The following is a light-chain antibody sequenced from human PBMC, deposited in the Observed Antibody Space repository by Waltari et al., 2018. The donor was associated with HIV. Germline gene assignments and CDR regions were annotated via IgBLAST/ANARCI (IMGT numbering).Light chain of an antibody. CDR3: CSYAGSNTHV. J-gene: IGLJ1*01. CDR2: EVS. Sequence: QSALTQPASVSGSPGQSITISCTGTSSDVGSYNLVPWYQQHPGKAPKLMIYEVSKRPSGVSNRFAASKSANTASLTSSGLQAEDEADYYCCSYAGSNTHVFGTGTKVTVL. CDR1: SSDVGSYNL. V-gene: IGLV2-23*02.